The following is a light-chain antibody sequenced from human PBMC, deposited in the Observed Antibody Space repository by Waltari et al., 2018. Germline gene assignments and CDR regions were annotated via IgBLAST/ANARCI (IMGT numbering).Light chain of an antibody. J-gene: IGKJ2*03. CDR1: HSISIW. V-gene: IGKV1-5*03. Sequence: ITCRASHSISIWLAWYQQKPVRPPKLLIYQTSILESGVPSRFSGSASGTEFTLTISSLQPDDFATYYCQHYSSYSSFGQGTKLEI. CDR3: QHYSSYSS. CDR2: QTS.